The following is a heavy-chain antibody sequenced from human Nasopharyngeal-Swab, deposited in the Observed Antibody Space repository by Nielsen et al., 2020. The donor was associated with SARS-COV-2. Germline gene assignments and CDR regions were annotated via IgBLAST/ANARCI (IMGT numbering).Heavy chain of an antibody. CDR1: GFTFSTYY. V-gene: IGHV3-7*01. J-gene: IGHJ4*02. Sequence: GESLKISCVVSGFTFSTYYMGWVRQAPGKGLEWVAHIEQHGSATIYVDSVKGRSTISRDNAKNSLYLQMNSLRAEDTAVYYCARWNFAFDYWGQGTVVTVSS. CDR2: IEQHGSAT. CDR3: ARWNFAFDY. D-gene: IGHD1-1*01.